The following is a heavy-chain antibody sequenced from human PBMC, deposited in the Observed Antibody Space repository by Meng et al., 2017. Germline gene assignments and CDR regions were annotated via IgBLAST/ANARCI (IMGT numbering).Heavy chain of an antibody. J-gene: IGHJ4*02. Sequence: ASVKVSCKASGYTFTSYAMHWVRQAPGQGLEWMGWINPNSGGTNYAQKFQGRVTMTRDTSISTAYMELSRLRSDDTAVYYCARDPRPLRLGELSPIDYWGQGTLVTVSS. CDR3: ARDPRPLRLGELSPIDY. V-gene: IGHV1-2*02. D-gene: IGHD3-16*02. CDR2: INPNSGGT. CDR1: GYTFTSYA.